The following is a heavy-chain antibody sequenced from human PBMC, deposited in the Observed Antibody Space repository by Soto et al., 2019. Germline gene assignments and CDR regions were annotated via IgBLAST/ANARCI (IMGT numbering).Heavy chain of an antibody. CDR2: IIPIFGTA. CDR3: ASHVTSDYGESAEYFQH. D-gene: IGHD4-17*01. CDR1: GGTFSSYA. J-gene: IGHJ1*01. V-gene: IGHV1-69*13. Sequence: SVKVSCKASGGTFSSYAISWVRQAPGQGLEWMGGIIPIFGTANYAQKFQGRVTITADESTSTAYMELSSLRSEDTAVYYCASHVTSDYGESAEYFQHWGQGTLVTSPQ.